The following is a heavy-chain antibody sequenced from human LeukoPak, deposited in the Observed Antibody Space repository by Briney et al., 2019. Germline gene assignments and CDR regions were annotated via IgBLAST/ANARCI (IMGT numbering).Heavy chain of an antibody. V-gene: IGHV3-7*03. Sequence: GGSLRLSCAASGFTFSDVWMSWVRQAPGEGLKWVANIRQDGSDKYYADSVKGRFTISRDNAENSLYLQMNSLRAEDTAVYYCATSTAAAGTDWGQGTLVTVSS. J-gene: IGHJ4*02. CDR3: ATSTAAAGTD. D-gene: IGHD6-13*01. CDR2: IRQDGSDK. CDR1: GFTFSDVW.